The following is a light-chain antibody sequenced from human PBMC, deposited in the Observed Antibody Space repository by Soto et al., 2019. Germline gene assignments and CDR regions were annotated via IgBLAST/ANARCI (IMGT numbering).Light chain of an antibody. CDR3: QQYDNSAWT. CDR2: GAS. Sequence: EIVLTQSPGTLSLSPFERATLYCISRQSFSHNYLAWYQQKPGQAPRLLIYGASSRATGIPDRFSGSGSGTDFTLTISRLEPEDFAVYYCQQYDNSAWTFGQGTKVDNK. V-gene: IGKV3-20*01. J-gene: IGKJ1*01. CDR1: QSFSHNY.